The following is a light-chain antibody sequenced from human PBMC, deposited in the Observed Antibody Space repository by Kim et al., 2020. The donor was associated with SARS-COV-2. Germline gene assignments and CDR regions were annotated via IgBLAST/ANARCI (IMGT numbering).Light chain of an antibody. CDR3: SAWDTSLGVWV. CDR1: SANVGNQG. Sequence: PTANLTGTGDSANVGNQGATWLQQHQGHPPKLLSHRDNSRPSGVSERFSASNSGNTASLTITGLQPEDEADYYCSAWDTSLGVWVFGGGTQLTVL. J-gene: IGLJ3*02. CDR2: RDN. V-gene: IGLV10-54*04.